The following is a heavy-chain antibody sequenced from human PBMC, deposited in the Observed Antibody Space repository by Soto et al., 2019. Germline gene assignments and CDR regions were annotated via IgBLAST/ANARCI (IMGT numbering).Heavy chain of an antibody. CDR3: ARSLMEGDY. Sequence: QVQLVQSGAEVKRPGASVKLSCKASGYTFTSSYIHWVRQAPGQGLEWMAIINPSGGSTNYAQKFQGRVTMTRDTSTTTVYMELSSLTSEDTAVYYCARSLMEGDYWDQGTLVTVSS. CDR2: INPSGGST. CDR1: GYTFTSSY. J-gene: IGHJ4*02. V-gene: IGHV1-46*03. D-gene: IGHD1-1*01.